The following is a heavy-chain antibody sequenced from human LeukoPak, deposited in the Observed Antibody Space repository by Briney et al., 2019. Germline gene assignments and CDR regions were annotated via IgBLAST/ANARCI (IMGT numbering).Heavy chain of an antibody. CDR2: ILYDGSNQ. CDR1: GFTFSSYG. Sequence: GGSLRLSCTASGFTFSSYGMYWVRQAPGKGLEWVAVILYDGSNQYYADSVKGRFTISRDNSKNTVDLQMNSLRGEDTAVYYCAKVRSPLYYYYAMDVWGQGTTVTVSS. CDR3: AKVRSPLYYYYAMDV. J-gene: IGHJ6*02. V-gene: IGHV3-30*18.